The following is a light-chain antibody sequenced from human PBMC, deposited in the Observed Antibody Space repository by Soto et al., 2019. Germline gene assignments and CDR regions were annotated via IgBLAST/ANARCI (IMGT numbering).Light chain of an antibody. J-gene: IGKJ4*02. CDR3: QQYSTYPLT. CDR1: QSITTC. Sequence: DIRMTQSPSTLSASIGDRVTITCRASQSITTCFAWYQQKPGKAPQILIYDASKLEAGVPSRLSGGGSGTEFTLTISSLQPDDFATYYCQQYSTYPLTFGGGTRVEIK. CDR2: DAS. V-gene: IGKV1-5*01.